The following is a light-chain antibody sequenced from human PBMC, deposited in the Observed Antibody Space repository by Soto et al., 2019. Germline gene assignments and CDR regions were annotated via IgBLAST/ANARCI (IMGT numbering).Light chain of an antibody. V-gene: IGLV2-14*01. Sequence: QSALTQPASVSGSPGQSITISCTGTSSDVGGYNYVSWYQQHPGKAPKLMIYDVSNRPSGVSNRFSGSKSGNTASLTISELQAEDEADYYCSSYTSSSTLAFFGTGTKVTVL. J-gene: IGLJ1*01. CDR1: SSDVGGYNY. CDR2: DVS. CDR3: SSYTSSSTLAF.